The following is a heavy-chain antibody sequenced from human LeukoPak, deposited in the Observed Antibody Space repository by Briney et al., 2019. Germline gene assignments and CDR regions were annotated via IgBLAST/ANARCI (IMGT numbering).Heavy chain of an antibody. CDR3: AASITMFDY. CDR1: GFTFSTYW. J-gene: IGHJ4*02. CDR2: IKEDGTVK. Sequence: GGSLRLSCAASGFTFSTYWMSWVRQAPGKGLEWVANIKEDGTVKYYVESVKGRFTISRDNAKNSLYLQMNSLRAEDTAVYYCAASITMFDYWGQGTLVTVSS. V-gene: IGHV3-7*02. D-gene: IGHD3-10*01.